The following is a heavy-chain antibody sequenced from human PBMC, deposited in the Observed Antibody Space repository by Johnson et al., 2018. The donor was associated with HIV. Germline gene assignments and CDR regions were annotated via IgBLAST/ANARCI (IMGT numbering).Heavy chain of an antibody. CDR2: IYSGGST. CDR1: GFTVSSNY. D-gene: IGHD3-22*01. V-gene: IGHV3-66*04. Sequence: VQLVESGGGLVQPGGSLRLSCAASGFTVSSNYMSWVRQAPGKGLEWVSVIYSGGSTYYADSVKGRFTISRDNSKNTVYLQMNSLIDDDTALYYCVKRGGSGLGAFDVWGRGTVVTVSS. CDR3: VKRGGSGLGAFDV. J-gene: IGHJ3*01.